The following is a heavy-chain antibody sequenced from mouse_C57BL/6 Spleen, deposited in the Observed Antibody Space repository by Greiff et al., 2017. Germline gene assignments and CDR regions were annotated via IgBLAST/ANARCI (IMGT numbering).Heavy chain of an antibody. D-gene: IGHD3-2*02. J-gene: IGHJ3*01. CDR3: AIGTAQATGFAY. CDR2: IHPSDRDT. Sequence: QVQLQQPGAELVKPGASVKVSCKASGYTFTSYWMHWVKQRPGQGLEWIGRIHPSDRDTNYNQKFKGKATLTVDKSSSTAYMQLSSLTSEDSAVYYGAIGTAQATGFAYWGQGTLVTVSA. CDR1: GYTFTSYW. V-gene: IGHV1-74*01.